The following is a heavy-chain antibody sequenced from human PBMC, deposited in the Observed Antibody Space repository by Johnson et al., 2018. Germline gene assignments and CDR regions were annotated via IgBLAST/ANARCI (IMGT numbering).Heavy chain of an antibody. Sequence: QVQLVQSGGGVVQPGRSLRLSCAASGFTFSSYGMHWVRQAPGKGLEWVAVIWYDGSNKYYADSVKGRFTMSKDNSKNTLYLQMNSLRAEDTAVYYCAKDLGYYDSSGYFDYWGQGTLVTVAS. CDR2: IWYDGSNK. CDR3: AKDLGYYDSSGYFDY. V-gene: IGHV3-33*06. D-gene: IGHD3-22*01. J-gene: IGHJ4*02. CDR1: GFTFSSYG.